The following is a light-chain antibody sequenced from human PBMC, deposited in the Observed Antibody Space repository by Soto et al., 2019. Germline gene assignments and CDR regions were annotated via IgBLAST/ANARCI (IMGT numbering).Light chain of an antibody. CDR3: CSYAGSSTLV. CDR1: SSDVGSYNL. J-gene: IGLJ2*01. Sequence: QSALTQPASVSGSPGQSITISCTGTSSDVGSYNLVSWYQQHPGKAPKLMIYEGSKRPSGVSNRFSGSKSGNTASLTISGLQAEDEADYYCCSYAGSSTLVFGEGTKVTVL. V-gene: IGLV2-23*01. CDR2: EGS.